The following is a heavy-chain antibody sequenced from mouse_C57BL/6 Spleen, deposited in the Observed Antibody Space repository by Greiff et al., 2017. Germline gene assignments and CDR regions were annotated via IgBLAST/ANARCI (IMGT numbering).Heavy chain of an antibody. CDR1: GYTFTDYN. J-gene: IGHJ2*01. CDR2: INPNNGGT. V-gene: IGHV1-22*01. D-gene: IGHD4-1*01. CDR3: ARRLGPPFDY. Sequence: VQLKESGPELVKPGASVKMSCKASGYTFTDYNMHWVKQSHGKSLEWIGYINPNNGGTSYNQKFKGKATLTVNKSSSTAYMELRSLTSEDSAVYYCARRLGPPFDYWGQGTTLTVSS.